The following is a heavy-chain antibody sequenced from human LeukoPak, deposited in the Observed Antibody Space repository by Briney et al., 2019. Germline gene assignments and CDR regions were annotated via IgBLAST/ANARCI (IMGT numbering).Heavy chain of an antibody. CDR3: ARHSLFLFRSSWPLFDY. Sequence: SETLSLTCIVSGGSIGTSSYYWGWIRQPPGKGLEWIGSIYYSGNAYYNPSLKSRVTISVDTSKNQFSLKLSSVTAADTAVYYCARHSLFLFRSSWPLFDYWGQGTLVTVSS. D-gene: IGHD6-13*01. CDR1: GGSIGTSSYY. V-gene: IGHV4-39*01. CDR2: IYYSGNA. J-gene: IGHJ4*02.